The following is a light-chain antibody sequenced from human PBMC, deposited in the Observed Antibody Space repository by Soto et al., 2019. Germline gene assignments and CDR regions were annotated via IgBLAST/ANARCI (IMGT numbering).Light chain of an antibody. V-gene: IGKV3-20*01. Sequence: EIGFTQSPGTLPLSPGERATLSCRASQSVYKNFLAWYQQKPGLAPSLLIQGASNRATGIPDRFSGSASGTDFSRTIARLEPEDFAVYFWQQYGSSPPTFSGGTKVAIK. J-gene: IGKJ4*01. CDR1: QSVYKNF. CDR2: GAS. CDR3: QQYGSSPPT.